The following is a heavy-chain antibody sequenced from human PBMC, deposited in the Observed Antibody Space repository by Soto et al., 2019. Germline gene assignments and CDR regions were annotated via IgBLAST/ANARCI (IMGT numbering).Heavy chain of an antibody. CDR1: GYTFTSYA. V-gene: IGHV1-3*05. Sequence: QVQLVQSGAEEKKPGASVKVSCKASGYTFTSYAMHWVRQAPGQRLEWMGWINAGNGNTKYSQKFQGRVTITRDTSASTAYMELSSLRSEDTAVYYCERDLLWFGELRSGYYYGMDVWGQGTTVTVSS. CDR2: INAGNGNT. CDR3: ERDLLWFGELRSGYYYGMDV. J-gene: IGHJ6*02. D-gene: IGHD3-10*01.